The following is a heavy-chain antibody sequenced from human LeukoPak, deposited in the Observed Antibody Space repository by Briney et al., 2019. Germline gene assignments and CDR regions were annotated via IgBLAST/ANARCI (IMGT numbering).Heavy chain of an antibody. J-gene: IGHJ4*02. CDR1: GGSISSYY. D-gene: IGHD6-13*01. V-gene: IGHV4-59*12. CDR2: IYYSGST. Sequence: SETLSLTCTVSGGSISSYYWSWIRQPPGKGLEWIGYIYYSGSTNYNPSLKSRVTISVDTSKNQSSLKLSSVTAADTAVYYCARGIAAAGTVVPIDYWGQGTLVTVSS. CDR3: ARGIAAAGTVVPIDY.